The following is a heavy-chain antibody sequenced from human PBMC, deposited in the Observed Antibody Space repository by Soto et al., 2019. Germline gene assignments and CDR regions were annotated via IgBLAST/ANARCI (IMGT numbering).Heavy chain of an antibody. D-gene: IGHD3-22*01. CDR3: AKDLGYDSSGCYYGMDV. J-gene: IGHJ6*02. V-gene: IGHV3-30*18. CDR1: GFTFSSYG. CDR2: ISYDGSNK. Sequence: PGGSLRLSCAASGFTFSSYGMHWVRQAPGKGLEWVAVISYDGSNKYYADSVKGRFTISRDNSKNTLYLQMNSLRAEDTAVYYCAKDLGYDSSGCYYGMDVWGQGTTVTVSS.